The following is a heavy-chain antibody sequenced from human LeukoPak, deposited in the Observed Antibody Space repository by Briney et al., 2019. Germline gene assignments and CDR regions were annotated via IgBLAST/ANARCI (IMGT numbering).Heavy chain of an antibody. J-gene: IGHJ4*02. V-gene: IGHV3-74*01. D-gene: IGHD1-26*01. Sequence: GGSLRLSCAASGFPLSNYWMHWVRQTPGKGLVWVSRINPDGTTTSYADSVKGRFTISRDNARNTLYLEMNSLRAEDTAVYYCARVGIGRYSFDSWGQGTLVTVSS. CDR3: ARVGIGRYSFDS. CDR2: INPDGTTT. CDR1: GFPLSNYW.